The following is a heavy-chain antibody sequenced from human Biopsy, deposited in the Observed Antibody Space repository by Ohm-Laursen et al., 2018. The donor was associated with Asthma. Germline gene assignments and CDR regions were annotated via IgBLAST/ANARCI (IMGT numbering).Heavy chain of an antibody. CDR1: SGSGGYMRSGNYY. D-gene: IGHD6-13*01. CDR3: VRGSSSWHHGPFHYYYGLDV. V-gene: IGHV4-39*01. CDR2: IYYSGTT. J-gene: IGHJ6*02. Sequence: GTLSFTCSLSSGSGGYMRSGNYYWGWIRQPPGKGLEWIGSIYYSGTTYYNPSLESRFTVSADTSKNLFSLKLTSVPAADTAVYYCVRGSSSWHHGPFHYYYGLDVWGQGTTATVSS.